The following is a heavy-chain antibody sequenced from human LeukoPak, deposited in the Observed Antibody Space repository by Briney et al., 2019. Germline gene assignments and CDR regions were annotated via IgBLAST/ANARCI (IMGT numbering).Heavy chain of an antibody. D-gene: IGHD3-10*01. CDR1: GFTFSTYG. Sequence: GGTLRLSCAASGFTFSTYGMSWVRQAPGKGLVWVSRINSDGSSTSYADSVKGRFTISRDNAKNTLYLQMNSLRAEDTAVYYCARDRGGGYFDIWGQGTLVTVSS. J-gene: IGHJ4*02. V-gene: IGHV3-74*01. CDR2: INSDGSST. CDR3: ARDRGGGYFDI.